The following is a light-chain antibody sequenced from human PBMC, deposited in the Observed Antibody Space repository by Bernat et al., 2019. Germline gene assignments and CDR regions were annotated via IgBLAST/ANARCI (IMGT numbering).Light chain of an antibody. Sequence: EIVLTQSPGTLSLSPGESATLSCRTSQSVASSYLAWYQQKPGQAPRLLIYGTFSRATDIPDRFSGSGSGTDFTLTISRLEPEDFAVYYCQHYGTSFLFTFGPGTKVDI. V-gene: IGKV3-20*01. J-gene: IGKJ3*01. CDR3: QHYGTSFLFT. CDR2: GTF. CDR1: QSVASSY.